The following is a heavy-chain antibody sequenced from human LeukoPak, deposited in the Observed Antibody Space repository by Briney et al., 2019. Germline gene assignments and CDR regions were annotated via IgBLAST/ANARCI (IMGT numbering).Heavy chain of an antibody. CDR3: AKDLSSGSRRAY. CDR2: ISSSSSYI. CDR1: GFTFSSYS. Sequence: GGSLRLSCAASGFTFSSYSMNWVRQAPGKGLEWVSSISSSSSYIYYADSVKGRFTISRDNAKNSLYLQMNSLRAEDTAVYYCAKDLSSGSRRAYWGRGTLVTVSS. V-gene: IGHV3-21*01. D-gene: IGHD6-19*01. J-gene: IGHJ4*02.